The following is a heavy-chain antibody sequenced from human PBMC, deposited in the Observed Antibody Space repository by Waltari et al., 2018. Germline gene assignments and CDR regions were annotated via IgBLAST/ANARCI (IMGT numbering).Heavy chain of an antibody. CDR2: IRDSGTTI. Sequence: QVQLVESGGGSVRPGGSLRLSCAATGFNFNDYYMSWIRQAPGKGREWISYIRDSGTTIYYANSVKGRFTISRDNAKNSVCLQMNRLRAEDTAIYYCARDRYYASSGYSRTCFDHWGQGSLVTVSS. CDR1: GFNFNDYY. CDR3: ARDRYYASSGYSRTCFDH. V-gene: IGHV3-11*01. J-gene: IGHJ4*02. D-gene: IGHD3-22*01.